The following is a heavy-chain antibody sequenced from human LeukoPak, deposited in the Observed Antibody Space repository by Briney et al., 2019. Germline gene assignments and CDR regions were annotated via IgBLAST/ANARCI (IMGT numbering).Heavy chain of an antibody. J-gene: IGHJ6*03. CDR1: GGSFSGYY. D-gene: IGHD3-3*01. Sequence: SKTLSLTCAVYGGSFSGYYWSWIRQPPGKGLEWIGEINHSGSTNYNPSLKSRVTISVDTSKNQFSLKLSSVTAADTAVYYCARVPKYYDFWSGFTAKYMDVWGKGTTVTVSS. CDR2: INHSGST. CDR3: ARVPKYYDFWSGFTAKYMDV. V-gene: IGHV4-34*01.